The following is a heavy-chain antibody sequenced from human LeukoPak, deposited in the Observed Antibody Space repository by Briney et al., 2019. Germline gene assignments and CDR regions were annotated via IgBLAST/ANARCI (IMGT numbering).Heavy chain of an antibody. CDR1: GFTFNTYW. CDR3: ARSDPLRPYCGGDCYSPFDY. Sequence: GGSLRLSCVASGFTFNTYWMYWVRQAPGKGLVWVSRISGDGGSTSYADSVQGRFTISKDNAKNTLYLQMHSLRAEDTAIYYCARSDPLRPYCGGDCYSPFDYWGQGALVTVSS. J-gene: IGHJ4*02. V-gene: IGHV3-74*01. D-gene: IGHD2-21*02. CDR2: ISGDGGST.